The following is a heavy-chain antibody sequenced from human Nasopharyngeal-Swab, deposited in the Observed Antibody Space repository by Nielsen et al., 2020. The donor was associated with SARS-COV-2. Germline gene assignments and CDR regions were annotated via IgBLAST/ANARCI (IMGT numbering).Heavy chain of an antibody. D-gene: IGHD3-16*01. CDR2: MNPNSGNT. J-gene: IGHJ6*02. Sequence: ASVKVSCKASGYTFTSYGINWVRQATGQGLEWMGWMNPNSGNTGYAQKFQGRVTMTRNTSISTAYMELSSLRSEDTAVYYCARLGDDYVWGSYDYGMDVWGQGTTVTVSS. V-gene: IGHV1-8*02. CDR3: ARLGDDYVWGSYDYGMDV. CDR1: GYTFTSYG.